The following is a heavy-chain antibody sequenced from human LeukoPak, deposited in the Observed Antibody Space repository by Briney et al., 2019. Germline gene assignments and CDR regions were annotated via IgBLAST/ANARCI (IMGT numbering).Heavy chain of an antibody. J-gene: IGHJ6*03. CDR2: IYPGDSDT. Sequence: RGESLKISCKGSGYSFTSYWIGWVRQMPGKGLEWMGIIYPGDSDTRYSPSFQGQVTISADKSISTAYLQWSSLKVSDTAMYYCARNRLDSSGYKSDYYYMDVWGKGTTVTVSS. V-gene: IGHV5-51*01. CDR3: ARNRLDSSGYKSDYYYMDV. CDR1: GYSFTSYW. D-gene: IGHD3-22*01.